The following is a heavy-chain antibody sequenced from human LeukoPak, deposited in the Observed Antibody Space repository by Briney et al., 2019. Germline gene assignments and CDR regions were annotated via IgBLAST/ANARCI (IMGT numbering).Heavy chain of an antibody. Sequence: GGSLRLSCVASGFTFSDDYMSWIRQAPGKGLEWVAYISNSGRNLFYADSVKGRFTISRDNAENSLYVQMSSLRAEDTAVYYCARARGTVDCSSTSCYIFDNWGQGTLVTVSS. CDR2: ISNSGRNL. J-gene: IGHJ4*02. CDR3: ARARGTVDCSSTSCYIFDN. D-gene: IGHD2-2*02. V-gene: IGHV3-11*04. CDR1: GFTFSDDY.